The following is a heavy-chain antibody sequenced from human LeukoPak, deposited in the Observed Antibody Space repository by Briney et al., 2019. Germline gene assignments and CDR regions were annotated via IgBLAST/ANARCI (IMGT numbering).Heavy chain of an antibody. CDR1: GYTFTGYY. Sequence: ASVKVSCKASGYTFTGYYMHWVRQAPGQGLEWMGWINPNSGGTNYAQKFQGRVTMTRDTSISTAYMELSRLRSDDTAVYYCARATVTNDYFDYWGQGTLVAVSS. CDR2: INPNSGGT. J-gene: IGHJ4*02. D-gene: IGHD4-17*01. CDR3: ARATVTNDYFDY. V-gene: IGHV1-2*02.